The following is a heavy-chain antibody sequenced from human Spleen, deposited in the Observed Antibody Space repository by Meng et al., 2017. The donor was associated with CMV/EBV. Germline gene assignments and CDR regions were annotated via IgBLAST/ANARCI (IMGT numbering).Heavy chain of an antibody. J-gene: IGHJ5*02. CDR3: VRMDDSSGPFDP. CDR1: GCNFRNYA. Sequence: SCAASGCNFRNYAMHWVRQAPGKGLEWAALISYDGSDKYYADSVKGRFTISRDNYKNILYLQMNSLRPEDTANYFCVRMDDSSGPFDPWGQGTLVTVSS. CDR2: ISYDGSDK. V-gene: IGHV3-30-3*01. D-gene: IGHD3-22*01.